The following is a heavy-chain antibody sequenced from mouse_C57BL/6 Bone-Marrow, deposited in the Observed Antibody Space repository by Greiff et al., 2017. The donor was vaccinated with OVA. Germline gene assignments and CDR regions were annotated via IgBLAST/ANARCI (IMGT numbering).Heavy chain of an antibody. V-gene: IGHV1-85*01. CDR2: IYPRDGST. D-gene: IGHD2-5*01. Sequence: QVHVKQSGPELVKPGASVKLSCKASGYTFTSYDINWVKQRPGQGLEWIGWIYPRDGSTKYNEKFKGKATLTVDTSSSTAYMELHSLTSEDSAVYFCARLYYSNYGGGSYAMDYWGQGTSVTVSS. J-gene: IGHJ4*01. CDR1: GYTFTSYD. CDR3: ARLYYSNYGGGSYAMDY.